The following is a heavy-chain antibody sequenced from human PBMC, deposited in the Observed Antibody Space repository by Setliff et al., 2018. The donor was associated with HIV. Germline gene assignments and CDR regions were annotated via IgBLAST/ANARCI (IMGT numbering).Heavy chain of an antibody. CDR2: INTNTGNP. Sequence: GASVKVSCKASGYSFADYAMNWVRQAPRQGLEWMGYINTNTGNPTYAQGFTGRFVFSFDTSVTTAYLQITGLRTEDTAVYFCARGGTHYDFWSGYHLGYFDLWGRGTLV. J-gene: IGHJ2*01. D-gene: IGHD3-3*01. V-gene: IGHV7-4-1*02. CDR3: ARGGTHYDFWSGYHLGYFDL. CDR1: GYSFADYA.